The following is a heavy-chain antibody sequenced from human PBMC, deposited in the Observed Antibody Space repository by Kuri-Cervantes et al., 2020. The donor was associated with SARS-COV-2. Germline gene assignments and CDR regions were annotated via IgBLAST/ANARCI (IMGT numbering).Heavy chain of an antibody. CDR3: ATEAYFDWLPHFQH. D-gene: IGHD3-9*01. Sequence: SQTLSLTCAVYGGSFSGYYWSWIRQPPGKGLEWIGEINHSGSTNYNPSLKSRVTISVDTSKNQFSLKLSSVTAADTAVYYCATEAYFDWLPHFQHWGQGTLVTVSS. CDR2: INHSGST. V-gene: IGHV4-34*01. J-gene: IGHJ1*01. CDR1: GGSFSGYY.